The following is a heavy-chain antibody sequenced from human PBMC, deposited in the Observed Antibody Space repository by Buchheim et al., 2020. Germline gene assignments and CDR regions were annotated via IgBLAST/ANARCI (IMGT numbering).Heavy chain of an antibody. CDR3: AKGSTTMVRGVIIAPPDY. D-gene: IGHD3-10*01. J-gene: IGHJ4*02. Sequence: QVQLVESGGGVVQPGRSLRLSCAASGFTFSSYGMHWVRQAPGKGLEWVAFIRYDGSNKYYADSLKGRFTISRDNSKNTLYLQMNSLRAEDTAVYYCAKGSTTMVRGVIIAPPDYWGQGTL. CDR1: GFTFSSYG. V-gene: IGHV3-30*02. CDR2: IRYDGSNK.